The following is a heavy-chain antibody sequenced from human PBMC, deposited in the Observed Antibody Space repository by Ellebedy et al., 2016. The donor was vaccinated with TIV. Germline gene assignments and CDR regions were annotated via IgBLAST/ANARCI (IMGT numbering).Heavy chain of an antibody. V-gene: IGHV3-23*01. CDR2: ISGSGRGNT. J-gene: IGHJ4*02. Sequence: GGSLRLSXAASGFTFSSCGMHWVRQAPGKGLEWVSAISGSGRGNTYYAGSVKGRFTISRDDSKNTLYLQMNSLRAEDTAVYYCAKDLGKGGGSVFDYWGQGALVTVSS. D-gene: IGHD6-19*01. CDR1: GFTFSSCG. CDR3: AKDLGKGGGSVFDY.